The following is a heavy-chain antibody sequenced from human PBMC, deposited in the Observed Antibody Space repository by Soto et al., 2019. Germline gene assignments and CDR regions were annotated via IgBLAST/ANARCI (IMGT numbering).Heavy chain of an antibody. CDR1: GYTFTSYD. D-gene: IGHD3-10*01. Sequence: ASVKVSCKASGYTFTSYDINWVRQATGQGLEWMGWMNPNSGNTGYAQKFQGRVTMTRNTSISTAYMELSSLRSEDTAVYYCARGGDYYYYYYMDVWGKGTTVTVSS. J-gene: IGHJ6*03. CDR2: MNPNSGNT. V-gene: IGHV1-8*01. CDR3: ARGGDYYYYYYMDV.